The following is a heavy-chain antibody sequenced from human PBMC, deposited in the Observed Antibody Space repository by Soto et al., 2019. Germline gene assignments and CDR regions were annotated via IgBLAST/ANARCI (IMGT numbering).Heavy chain of an antibody. Sequence: QVQLVESGGGVVQPGRFLRLSCAASGFTFSSYAMHWVRQAPGKGLEWVAVISYDGSNKYYADSVKGRFTISRDNSKNTLYLQMNSLRAEDTAVYYCARELGYCSGGSCYVYFDYWGQGTLVTVSS. CDR1: GFTFSSYA. CDR2: ISYDGSNK. CDR3: ARELGYCSGGSCYVYFDY. D-gene: IGHD2-15*01. V-gene: IGHV3-30-3*01. J-gene: IGHJ4*02.